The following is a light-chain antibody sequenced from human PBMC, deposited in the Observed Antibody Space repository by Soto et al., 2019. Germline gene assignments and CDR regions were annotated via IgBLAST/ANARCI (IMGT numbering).Light chain of an antibody. CDR3: QLRRT. Sequence: ELELRQSTGTLSLSPWERVALSCRASQSVSSSYLAWYQQNPGQPPRLLIYGASSRATGIPDRFSGTGSGTALTLTISRLEPEDFAVYYCQLRRTFGKGHTVAIK. CDR2: GAS. J-gene: IGKJ1*01. V-gene: IGKV3-20*01. CDR1: QSVSSSY.